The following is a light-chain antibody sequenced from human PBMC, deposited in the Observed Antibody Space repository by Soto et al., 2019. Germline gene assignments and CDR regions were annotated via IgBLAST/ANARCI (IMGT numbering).Light chain of an antibody. J-gene: IGLJ2*01. CDR1: SSDMGGYTH. CDR3: SSYTSSSTVV. V-gene: IGLV2-14*01. Sequence: QSALTQPASVSGSPGQSITISCTGTSSDMGGYTHVSWYQQHPGKAPKLMIYEVSDRSSGVSNRLSGSKSGNTASLTISGLQAEDEADYYCSSYTSSSTVVFGGGTKLTVL. CDR2: EVS.